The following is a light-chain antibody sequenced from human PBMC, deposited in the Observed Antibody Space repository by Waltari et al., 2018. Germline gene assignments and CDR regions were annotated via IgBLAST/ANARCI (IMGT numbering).Light chain of an antibody. CDR3: CSYADSNTFV. CDR1: SSDVGNYNR. Sequence: SALTQPASVSGSPGQSITISCTGTSSDVGNYNRVCWYQQLPGKAPKPIIYEATKRPSGVSNRFSGSKSGNTASLTISGLQAEDEADYYCCSYADSNTFVFGGGTKLTVL. V-gene: IGLV2-23*02. CDR2: EAT. J-gene: IGLJ2*01.